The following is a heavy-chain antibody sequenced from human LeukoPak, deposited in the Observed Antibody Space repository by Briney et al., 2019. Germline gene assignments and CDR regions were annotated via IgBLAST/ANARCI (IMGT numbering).Heavy chain of an antibody. CDR3: ARDATPEELLPMDV. J-gene: IGHJ6*04. CDR1: GFTFSSYG. V-gene: IGHV3-30*02. D-gene: IGHD1-26*01. CDR2: IRYDGSNK. Sequence: GGSLRLSCAASGFTFSSYGMHWVRQAPGKGLEWVAFIRYDGSNKYYADSVKGRFTISRDNSKNTLYLQMNSLRAEDTAVYYCARDATPEELLPMDVWGKGTTVTVSS.